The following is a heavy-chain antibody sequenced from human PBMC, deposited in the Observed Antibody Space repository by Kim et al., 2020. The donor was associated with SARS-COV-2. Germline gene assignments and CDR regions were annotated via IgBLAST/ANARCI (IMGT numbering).Heavy chain of an antibody. V-gene: IGHV4-34*01. CDR1: GGSFSGYY. CDR3: ARGQRVVPAARTRWYYYGMDV. Sequence: SETLSLTCAVYGGSFSGYYWSWIRQPPGKGLEWIGEINHSGSTNYNPSLKSRVTISVDTSKNQFSLKLSSVTAADTAVYYCARGQRVVPAARTRWYYYGMDVWGQGTTVTVSS. J-gene: IGHJ6*02. CDR2: INHSGST. D-gene: IGHD2-2*01.